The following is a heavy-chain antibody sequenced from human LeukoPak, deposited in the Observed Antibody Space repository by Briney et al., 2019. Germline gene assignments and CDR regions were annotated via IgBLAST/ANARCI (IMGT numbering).Heavy chain of an antibody. CDR1: GYTFTSYG. Sequence: ASVKVSCKASGYTFTSYGISWVRQAPGQGLEWMGWISAYNGNTNYAQKLQGRVTMTTDTSTSTAYMVLRSLRSDDTAVYYCARDKYCSSTSCYTGFDYWGQGTLVTVSS. D-gene: IGHD2-2*02. V-gene: IGHV1-18*01. CDR2: ISAYNGNT. J-gene: IGHJ4*02. CDR3: ARDKYCSSTSCYTGFDY.